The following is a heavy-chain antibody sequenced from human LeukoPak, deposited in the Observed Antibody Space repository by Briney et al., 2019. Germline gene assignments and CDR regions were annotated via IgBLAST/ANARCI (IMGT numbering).Heavy chain of an antibody. CDR2: INPNSGGT. CDR3: ARESSGWYYHY. V-gene: IGHV1-2*06. D-gene: IGHD6-19*01. CDR1: GCTFTGYY. J-gene: IGHJ4*02. Sequence: ASVKVSCKASGCTFTGYYMHWVRQAPGQGLEWMGRINPNSGGTNYAQKFQGRVTITRDTSISTAYMELSRLRSDDTAVYYCARESSGWYYHYWGQGTLVTVSS.